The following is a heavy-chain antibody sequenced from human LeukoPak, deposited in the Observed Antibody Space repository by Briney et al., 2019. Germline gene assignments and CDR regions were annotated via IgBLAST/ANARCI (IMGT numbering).Heavy chain of an antibody. V-gene: IGHV4-59*01. Sequence: SETLSLTCTVSGGSTSSYNWSWIRQPQGKGLERSGYIYSSGSTNYNPSLKSRVTISVDTSKNQFSLKLSSVTAADTAVYYCAREGGYDILTGYYHDAFDIWGQGTMVTVSS. CDR3: AREGGYDILTGYYHDAFDI. CDR1: GGSTSSYN. CDR2: IYSSGST. D-gene: IGHD3-9*01. J-gene: IGHJ3*02.